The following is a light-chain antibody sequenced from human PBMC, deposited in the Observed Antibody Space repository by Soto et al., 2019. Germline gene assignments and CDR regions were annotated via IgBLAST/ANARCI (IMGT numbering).Light chain of an antibody. CDR2: DAS. V-gene: IGKV3-11*01. CDR3: QQRRYWPVT. Sequence: EIVLTQSPAILSMSPGERATLSCRASQSVSSYFAWYQQKLGQAPRLLIYDASNRATGVPARFSGSGSGTDFTLTISSLEPEDFAVYYCQQRRYWPVTFGQGTKVEIK. J-gene: IGKJ1*01. CDR1: QSVSSY.